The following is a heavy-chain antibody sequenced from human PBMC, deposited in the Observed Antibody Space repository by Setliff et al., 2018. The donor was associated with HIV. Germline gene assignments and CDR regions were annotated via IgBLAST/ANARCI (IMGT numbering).Heavy chain of an antibody. CDR1: GYTFIGYG. CDR2: ISPATDKT. CDR3: ARRGDYYASAFDY. J-gene: IGHJ4*02. Sequence: ASVKVSCKASGYTFIGYGINWVRQAPGQGLEWMGWISPATDKTNYAQKLQGRLTMTTDTSTSTAYMDLRSLRSDDTAVYYCARRGDYYASAFDYWGQGTLVTVSS. V-gene: IGHV1-18*01. D-gene: IGHD3-10*01.